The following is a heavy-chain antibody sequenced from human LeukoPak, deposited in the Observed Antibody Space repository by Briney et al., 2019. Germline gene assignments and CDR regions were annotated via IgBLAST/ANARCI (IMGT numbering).Heavy chain of an antibody. J-gene: IGHJ1*01. V-gene: IGHV2-5*08. CDR3: AHSPPPNYYDSTLWYFQH. CDR2: IYWDDDK. Sequence: TLSLTCTVSGTSITGYYWSWIRQPPGKALEWLALIYWDDDKRYSPSLKSRLTITKDTSKNQVVLTMTNMDPVDTATYYCAHSPPPNYYDSTLWYFQHWGQGTLVTVSS. D-gene: IGHD3-22*01. CDR1: GTSITGYY.